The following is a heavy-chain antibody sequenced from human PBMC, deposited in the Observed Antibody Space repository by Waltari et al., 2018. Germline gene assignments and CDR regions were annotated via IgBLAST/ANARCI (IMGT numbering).Heavy chain of an antibody. J-gene: IGHJ4*02. D-gene: IGHD3-10*01. CDR2: ISSGCTIT. Sequence: EVQLVESGGGLVQPGGSLRLSCAASGFTFSSYEMNWVRQAPGKWLEWVSYISSGCTITFYAEAVNGRFTISRDNAKNSLYLHMNSLRVEDTAVYYCARERSVTGKGNLDYWGQGTLVTVSS. CDR3: ARERSVTGKGNLDY. CDR1: GFTFSSYE. V-gene: IGHV3-48*03.